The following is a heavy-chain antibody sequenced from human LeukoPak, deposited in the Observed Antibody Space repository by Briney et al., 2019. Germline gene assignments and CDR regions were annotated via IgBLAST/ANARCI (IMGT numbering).Heavy chain of an antibody. Sequence: SGTLSLTCTVSGGSISSYYWSWIRQPPGKGLEWIGYIYYSGSTNYNPSLKSRVTISVDTSKNQFSLKLSSVTAADTAVYYCARAVSAPGDAFDIWGQGTMVTVSS. V-gene: IGHV4-59*01. CDR2: IYYSGST. CDR1: GGSISSYY. D-gene: IGHD2-8*01. CDR3: ARAVSAPGDAFDI. J-gene: IGHJ3*02.